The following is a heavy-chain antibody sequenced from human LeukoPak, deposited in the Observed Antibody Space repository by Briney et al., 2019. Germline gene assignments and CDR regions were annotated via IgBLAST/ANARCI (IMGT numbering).Heavy chain of an antibody. J-gene: IGHJ6*03. CDR1: GFIFSSYG. CDR2: I. Sequence: PGGSLRLSCAASGFIFSSYGMHWVRQAPGKGLEWVAVIKGRFTISRDNSKNTLYLQMNSLRAEDTAVYYCARDPFNYYYMDVWGKGTTVTVSS. V-gene: IGHV3-33*08. CDR3: ARDPFNYYYMDV.